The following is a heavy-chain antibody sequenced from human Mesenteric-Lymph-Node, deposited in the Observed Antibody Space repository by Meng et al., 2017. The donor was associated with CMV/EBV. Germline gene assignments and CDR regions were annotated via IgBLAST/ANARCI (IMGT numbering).Heavy chain of an antibody. V-gene: IGHV1-3*04. D-gene: IGHD2-2*01. J-gene: IGHJ4*02. CDR1: GYTFPNYA. Sequence: VSCKASGYTFPNYAMHWVRQAPGQGLEWMGWINTGNGNTEYPQKFQGRVTLTRDTSASTAYMELNTLISEDTAVYYCARHVYQLPRRWGQGTLVTVS. CDR2: INTGNGNT. CDR3: ARHVYQLPRR.